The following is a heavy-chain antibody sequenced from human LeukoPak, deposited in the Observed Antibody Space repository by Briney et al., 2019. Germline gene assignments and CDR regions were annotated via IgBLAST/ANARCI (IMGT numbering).Heavy chain of an antibody. J-gene: IGHJ4*02. D-gene: IGHD2-15*01. CDR2: ISSSSSYI. Sequence: GGSLGLSCAASGFTFSSYSMNWVRQAPGKGLEWVSSISSSSSYIYYADSVKGRFTISRDNAKNSLYLQMNSLRAEDTAVYYCATALGYCSGGSCYFDYWGQGTLVTVSS. CDR3: ATALGYCSGGSCYFDY. V-gene: IGHV3-21*01. CDR1: GFTFSSYS.